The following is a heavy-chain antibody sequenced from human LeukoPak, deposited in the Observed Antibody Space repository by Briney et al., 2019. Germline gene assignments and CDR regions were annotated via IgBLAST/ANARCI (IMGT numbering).Heavy chain of an antibody. V-gene: IGHV4-31*03. Sequence: SQTLSLTCTVSGGSISSSDYSWNWIRQRPGKGLEWIGYISYNGSTYYKPSLKSRVTISADASKSQFFLKLTSVTAADTAIYYCARKVVPVGVPAWWFDPWGQGTLVIVSS. J-gene: IGHJ5*02. CDR2: ISYNGST. CDR1: GGSISSSDYS. D-gene: IGHD2-2*01. CDR3: ARKVVPVGVPAWWFDP.